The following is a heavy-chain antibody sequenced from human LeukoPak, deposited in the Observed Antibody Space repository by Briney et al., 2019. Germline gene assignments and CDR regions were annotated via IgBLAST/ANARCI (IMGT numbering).Heavy chain of an antibody. CDR2: ISAYNDNT. V-gene: IGHV1-18*01. D-gene: IGHD3-10*01. Sequence: ASVKVSCKASGGTFSSYGISWVRQAPGQGLEWMGWISAYNDNTNYAQKLQGRVTMTTDTYTSTAYMELRSQRSDDTAVYYRARDRHYYGSGSRNWFDPWGQGTLVTVSS. CDR3: ARDRHYYGSGSRNWFDP. CDR1: GGTFSSYG. J-gene: IGHJ5*02.